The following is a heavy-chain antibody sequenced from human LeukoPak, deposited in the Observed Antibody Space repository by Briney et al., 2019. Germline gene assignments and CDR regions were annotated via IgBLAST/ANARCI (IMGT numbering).Heavy chain of an antibody. D-gene: IGHD2/OR15-2a*01. Sequence: PSETLSLTCAVYVGSFSGYYWSWIRQSPGKGLEWIGEINHSGSTTYNPSLESRVTISVAPSKNQFSLNLHSVTAADTAVYYCARGVTSALSYYYGMDVWGQGTTVTVSS. CDR1: VGSFSGYY. CDR3: ARGVTSALSYYYGMDV. V-gene: IGHV4-34*01. CDR2: INHSGST. J-gene: IGHJ6*02.